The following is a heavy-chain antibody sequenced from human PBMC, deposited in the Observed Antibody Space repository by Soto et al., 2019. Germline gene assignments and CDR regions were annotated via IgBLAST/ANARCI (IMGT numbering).Heavy chain of an antibody. Sequence: GESLKISCAASGFTFSSYGMHWVRQAPGKGLEWVAVIWYDGSNKYSADSVKGRFTISRDNSKNTLYLQMNSLRAEDTAVYYCARDLVSSSSLNGLDVWGQGTTVTVSS. CDR3: ARDLVSSSSLNGLDV. CDR2: IWYDGSNK. V-gene: IGHV3-33*01. CDR1: GFTFSSYG. D-gene: IGHD6-6*01. J-gene: IGHJ6*02.